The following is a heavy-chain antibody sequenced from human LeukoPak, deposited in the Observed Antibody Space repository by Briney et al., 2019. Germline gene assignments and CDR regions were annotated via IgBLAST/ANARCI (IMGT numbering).Heavy chain of an antibody. D-gene: IGHD3-10*01. CDR3: LGYYSGSPN. V-gene: IGHV3-74*01. CDR1: GFTFSYNW. Sequence: PGGSLRLSWAASGFTFSYNWMHWVRQAPVKGLVWVSRISSDGRTTHYADSVKGRFTISRDSAKNTLFLQMNDLRAEDTAVYYCLGYYSGSPNWGQGTLVTVSS. J-gene: IGHJ4*02. CDR2: ISSDGRTT.